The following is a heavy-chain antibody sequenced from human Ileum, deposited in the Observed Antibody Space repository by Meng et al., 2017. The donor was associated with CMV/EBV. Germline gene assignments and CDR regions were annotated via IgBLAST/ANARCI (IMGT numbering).Heavy chain of an antibody. CDR3: ARVWGGVAGRGDV. CDR1: GFSFSSHA. Sequence: GESLKISCAASGFSFSSHAMHWVRQAPGKGLEWVAGTPYDGSNTYYADSVRGRFTISRDNSKNTRYLQMSSLRAEDTAVYYCARVWGGVAGRGDVWGQGTTVTVSS. CDR2: TPYDGSNT. D-gene: IGHD6-19*01. V-gene: IGHV3-30*04. J-gene: IGHJ6*02.